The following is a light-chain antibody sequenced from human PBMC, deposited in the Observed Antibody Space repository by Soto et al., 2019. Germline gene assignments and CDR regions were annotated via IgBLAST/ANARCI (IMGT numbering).Light chain of an antibody. Sequence: EIVMTQSPATLSVSPGDRATLSCRASQSVTSNLAWYQQKPGQAPRLLIYGASTRATGIPARFSGSGSGADFTLTISSLEPEDFAVYYCQQRSNWPPFTFGPGTKVDIK. CDR3: QQRSNWPPFT. CDR2: GAS. V-gene: IGKV3-15*01. CDR1: QSVTSN. J-gene: IGKJ3*01.